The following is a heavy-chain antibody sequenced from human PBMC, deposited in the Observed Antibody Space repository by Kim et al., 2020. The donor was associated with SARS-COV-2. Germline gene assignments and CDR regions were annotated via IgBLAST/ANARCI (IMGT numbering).Heavy chain of an antibody. D-gene: IGHD3-9*01. J-gene: IGHJ4*02. Sequence: YGPSCQGQVTISADKSISTAYLQWSSLKASDTAMYYCARGGCGGYFDCLDYWGQGTLVTVSS. CDR3: ARGGCGGYFDCLDY. V-gene: IGHV5-51*01.